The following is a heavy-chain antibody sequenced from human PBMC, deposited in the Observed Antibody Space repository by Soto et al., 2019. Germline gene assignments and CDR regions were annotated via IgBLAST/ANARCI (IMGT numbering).Heavy chain of an antibody. D-gene: IGHD3-10*01. CDR2: IYWNDDK. CDR1: GFSLSTSGVG. CDR3: ANTPPGVIWFGELENWFDP. J-gene: IGHJ5*02. Sequence: QITLKESGPTLVKPTQTLTLTCTFSGFSLSTSGVGVGWIRQPPGKALEWLALIYWNDDKRYSPSLKSRLTITKDTSNNQVVLTMANMDPVDTATYYCANTPPGVIWFGELENWFDPWGQGTLVTVSS. V-gene: IGHV2-5*01.